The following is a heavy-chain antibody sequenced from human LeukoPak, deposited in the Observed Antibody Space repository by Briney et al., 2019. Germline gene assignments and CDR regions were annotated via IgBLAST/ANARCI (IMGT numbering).Heavy chain of an antibody. CDR1: GGSISSGGYS. CDR3: ARVKRYDIGTIDP. CDR2: IYHSGST. Sequence: PSETLSLTCAVSGGSISSGGYSWSWIRQPPGKGLEWIGYIYHSGSTYYNPSLKSRVTISVDRSKNQFSLKLSSVTAADTAVYYCARVKRYDIGTIDPWGQGTLVTVSS. D-gene: IGHD3-9*01. V-gene: IGHV4-30-2*01. J-gene: IGHJ5*02.